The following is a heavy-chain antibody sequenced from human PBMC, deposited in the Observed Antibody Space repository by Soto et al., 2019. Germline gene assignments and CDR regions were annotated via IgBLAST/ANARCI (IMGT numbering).Heavy chain of an antibody. CDR2: ISSSSSYI. CDR3: ARATGYRRRVSGRGV. D-gene: IGHD6-13*01. Sequence: GGSLRLSCAASGFTFSSYSMNWVRQAPGKGLEWVSSISSSSSYIYYADSVKGRSTISRDNAKNSLYLQMNSLRAEDTAVYYCARATGYRRRVSGRGVWRQAITVNVYS. J-gene: IGHJ6*02. V-gene: IGHV3-21*01. CDR1: GFTFSSYS.